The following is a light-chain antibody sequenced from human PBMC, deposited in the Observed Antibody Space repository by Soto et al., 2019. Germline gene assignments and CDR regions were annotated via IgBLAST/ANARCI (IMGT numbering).Light chain of an antibody. CDR2: GAS. J-gene: IGKJ1*01. V-gene: IGKV3-20*01. CDR3: HQYGSSPQT. CDR1: QSVRSF. Sequence: EIVVTQSPANLSLSPGNRATLSCRASQSVRSFLAWYQQKPGQAPSLLIYGASSRATGIPDRFSGSGSGTEFTLTVDRLEPEDFAVYYCHQYGSSPQTFGRGAKVDIK.